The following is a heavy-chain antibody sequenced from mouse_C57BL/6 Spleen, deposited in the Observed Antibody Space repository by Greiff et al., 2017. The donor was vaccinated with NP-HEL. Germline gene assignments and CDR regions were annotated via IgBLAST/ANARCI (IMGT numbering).Heavy chain of an antibody. CDR2: INPNNGGT. V-gene: IGHV1-18*01. Sequence: VHVKQSGPELVKPGASVKIPCKASGYTFTDYNMDWVKQSHGKSLEWIGDINPNNGGTIYNQKFKGKATLTVDKSSSTAYMELRSLTSEDTAVYYCARIFYDYDRYFDVWGTGTTVTVSS. J-gene: IGHJ1*03. D-gene: IGHD2-4*01. CDR1: GYTFTDYN. CDR3: ARIFYDYDRYFDV.